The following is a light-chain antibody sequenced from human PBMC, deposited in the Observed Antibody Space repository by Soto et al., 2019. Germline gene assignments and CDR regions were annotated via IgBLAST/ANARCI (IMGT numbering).Light chain of an antibody. CDR2: GAS. CDR1: QRVTSSN. V-gene: IGKV3-15*01. Sequence: EIVLTQSPGTLSLSAGERATLSCRASQRVTSSNLAWYQQKPGQAPRLLIYGASTRATGIPARFSGSGSGTEFTLTISSLQSEDFAVYYCQQYNNWPPNTFGQGTRLEIK. J-gene: IGKJ5*01. CDR3: QQYNNWPPNT.